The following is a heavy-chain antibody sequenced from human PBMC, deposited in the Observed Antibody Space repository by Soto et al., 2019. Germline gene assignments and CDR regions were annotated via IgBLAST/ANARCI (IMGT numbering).Heavy chain of an antibody. CDR2: ISSSGSYI. J-gene: IGHJ4*02. D-gene: IGHD3-9*01. CDR3: ARTLEYILTGPFDY. V-gene: IGHV3-21*01. CDR1: GFTFTRNS. Sequence: GGSLRLSCAASGFTFTRNSMNWVRQAPGKGLEWVSSISSSGSYIYYADSVKGRFTISRDNAKNSLYLQMNSLRAEDTAVYYCARTLEYILTGPFDYWGQGTLVTVSS.